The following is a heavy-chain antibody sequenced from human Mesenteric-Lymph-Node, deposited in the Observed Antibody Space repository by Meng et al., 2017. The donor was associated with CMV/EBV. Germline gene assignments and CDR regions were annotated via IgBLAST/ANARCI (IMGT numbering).Heavy chain of an antibody. J-gene: IGHJ4*02. D-gene: IGHD3-22*01. CDR3: ATRAPYDRSAYRFDY. V-gene: IGHV1-69*05. CDR2: IIPIFGTA. CDR1: GGTFSSYA. Sequence: SVKVSCKASGGTFSSYAISWVRQAPGQGLEWMGGIIPIFGTANYAQKFQGRVTITTDESTSTAYMELSSLRSEDTAVYYCATRAPYDRSAYRFDYWGQGTLVTVSS.